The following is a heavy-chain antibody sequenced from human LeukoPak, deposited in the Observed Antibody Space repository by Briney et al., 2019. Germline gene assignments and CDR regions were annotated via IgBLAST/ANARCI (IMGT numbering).Heavy chain of an antibody. CDR3: AREGGGYSSSWYVDY. V-gene: IGHV3-21*01. CDR2: ISSSSTYI. Sequence: GGSLRLSCAASGFTFSSYNMNWVRQAPGKGLEWVSSISSSSTYIHYADSVKGRFTTSRDNAKNSLYLQMNSLRAEDTAVYYCAREGGGYSSSWYVDYWGQGTLVTVSS. J-gene: IGHJ4*02. D-gene: IGHD6-13*01. CDR1: GFTFSSYN.